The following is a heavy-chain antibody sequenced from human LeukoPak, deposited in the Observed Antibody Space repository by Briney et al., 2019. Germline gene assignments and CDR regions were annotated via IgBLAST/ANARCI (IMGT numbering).Heavy chain of an antibody. D-gene: IGHD6-13*01. Sequence: GSLRLSCAASGFTFSSYAMHWVRQAPGKGLEWIGRMYTSGDTNYNPSLKSRVTMSLDTSKNQFSLRLSSVTAADTAVYYCARELSSSQIPYYFDYWGQGTLVTVSS. V-gene: IGHV4-4*07. CDR3: ARELSSSQIPYYFDY. CDR2: MYTSGDT. J-gene: IGHJ4*02. CDR1: GFTFSSYA.